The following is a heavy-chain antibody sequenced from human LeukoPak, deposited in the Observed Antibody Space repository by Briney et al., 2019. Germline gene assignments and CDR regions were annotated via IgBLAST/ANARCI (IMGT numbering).Heavy chain of an antibody. Sequence: GGSLRLSCAASGFIFSNYAMSWVRQAPGKGLEWFPVIVGRGSSTYYADSVKGRFTISRDNSKNTLYLQLNRLRAEDTAVYYCAKWGDYDILTGYYDSDYWGQGTLVTVSS. CDR1: GFIFSNYA. CDR3: AKWGDYDILTGYYDSDY. J-gene: IGHJ4*02. D-gene: IGHD3-9*01. V-gene: IGHV3-23*01. CDR2: IVGRGSST.